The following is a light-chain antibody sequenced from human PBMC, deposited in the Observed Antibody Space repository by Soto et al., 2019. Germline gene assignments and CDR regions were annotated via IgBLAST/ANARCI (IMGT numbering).Light chain of an antibody. Sequence: DVQMTQAPSALSAFVGDRVTITCRASQGIAPYLAWFQQKPGKVPKLLIYATSTLQSGVPSRFSGSGSGTDFTLTITCLQPEDVATYYCQKYNSAPLTFGGGTKVAIK. V-gene: IGKV1-27*01. CDR1: QGIAPY. CDR3: QKYNSAPLT. J-gene: IGKJ4*01. CDR2: ATS.